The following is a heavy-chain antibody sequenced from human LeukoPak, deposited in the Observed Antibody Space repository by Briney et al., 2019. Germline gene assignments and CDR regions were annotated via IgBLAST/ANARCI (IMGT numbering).Heavy chain of an antibody. CDR3: AKVQARGADFDY. D-gene: IGHD1-26*01. V-gene: IGHV3-43*02. Sequence: GGSLRLSCAASGFTFDDYAMHWVRQAPGKGLEWVSLISGDGGSTYCADSVKGRFTISRDNSKNSLYLQMNSLRTEDTALYYCAKVQARGADFDYWGQGTLVTVSS. J-gene: IGHJ4*02. CDR1: GFTFDDYA. CDR2: ISGDGGST.